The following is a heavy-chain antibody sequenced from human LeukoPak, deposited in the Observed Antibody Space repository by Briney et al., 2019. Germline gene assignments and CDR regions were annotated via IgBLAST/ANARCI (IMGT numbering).Heavy chain of an antibody. CDR1: GGSISSRY. Sequence: SETLSLTCTVSGGSISSRYWSWIRQPPGKGLEWIGYIFYSGSTNYNPSLRSRVTMSVDTSKNQFSLMVGSVTAADTAVYYCARKGKFSRTSCREHYMDVWGKGTTVTVSS. CDR2: IFYSGST. J-gene: IGHJ6*03. V-gene: IGHV4-59*11. CDR3: ARKGKFSRTSCREHYMDV. D-gene: IGHD2-2*01.